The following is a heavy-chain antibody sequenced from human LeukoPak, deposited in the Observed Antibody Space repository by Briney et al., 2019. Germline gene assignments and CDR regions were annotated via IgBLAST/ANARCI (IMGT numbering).Heavy chain of an antibody. D-gene: IGHD2-15*01. CDR2: IYYSGST. J-gene: IGHJ5*02. V-gene: IGHV4-59*08. CDR3: ARHYWGSSYAWFDP. CDR1: GGSISSYY. Sequence: SETLSLTCTVSGGSISSYYWSWIRQPPGKGLEWIGYIYYSGSTDYNPSLKSRVTISVDTSKNQFSLKLSSVTAADTAVYYCARHYWGSSYAWFDPWGQGTLVTVSS.